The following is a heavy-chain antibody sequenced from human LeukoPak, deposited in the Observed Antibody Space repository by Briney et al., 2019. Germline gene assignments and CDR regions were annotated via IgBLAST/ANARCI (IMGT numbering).Heavy chain of an antibody. J-gene: IGHJ4*02. CDR1: GGSFSGYY. D-gene: IGHD2-2*01. Sequence: SETLSLTCAVYGGSFSGYYWSWIRQPPGKGLEWIGEINHSGSTNYNPSLKSRVTISVDTSKNQFSLKLSSVTAADTAVYYCARSRRAKYSSSTSCYPFDYWGQGTLVTVSS. CDR3: ARSRRAKYSSSTSCYPFDY. V-gene: IGHV4-34*01. CDR2: INHSGST.